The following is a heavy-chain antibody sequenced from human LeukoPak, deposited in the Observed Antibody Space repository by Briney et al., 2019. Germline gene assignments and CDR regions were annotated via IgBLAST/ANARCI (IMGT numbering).Heavy chain of an antibody. Sequence: GGSLRLSCAASGFIFSSYAMSWVRQAPGKGLEWIGFIRSKAYGGTTEYAASVKGRFTISRDDPKSIAYLQMDSLKTEDTAVYYCTRDRITMVRGVKALDYWGQGTLVTVSS. D-gene: IGHD3-10*01. J-gene: IGHJ4*02. CDR2: IRSKAYGGTT. CDR1: GFIFSSYA. V-gene: IGHV3-49*04. CDR3: TRDRITMVRGVKALDY.